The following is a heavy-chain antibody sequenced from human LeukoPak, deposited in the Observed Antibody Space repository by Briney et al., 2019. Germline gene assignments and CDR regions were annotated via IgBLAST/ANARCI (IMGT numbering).Heavy chain of an antibody. CDR1: GSTFTDYY. CDR3: ARGPGYGDYESGLGY. Sequence: GASVKVSCKASGSTFTDYYMHWVRQAPGQGLEWMGIINPTDNNTNYAQKFQGRFTMTRDTSTSTVYMELSSLRSEDTAMYYCARGPGYGDYESGLGYWGQGTLVTVSS. D-gene: IGHD4-17*01. CDR2: INPTDNNT. J-gene: IGHJ4*02. V-gene: IGHV1-46*01.